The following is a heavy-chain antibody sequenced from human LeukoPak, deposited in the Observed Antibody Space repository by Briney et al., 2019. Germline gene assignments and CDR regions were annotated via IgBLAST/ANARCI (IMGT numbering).Heavy chain of an antibody. Sequence: ASVKVSCKASGYTFTGYYMHWVRQAPGQGLEWMGWINPNSGGTNYAQKFQGRVTMTTDTSTSTAYMELRSLRSDDTAVYYCARDLKGVTMVRGVPGRYWGQGTLVTVSS. D-gene: IGHD3-10*01. J-gene: IGHJ4*02. CDR1: GYTFTGYY. CDR2: INPNSGGT. V-gene: IGHV1-2*02. CDR3: ARDLKGVTMVRGVPGRY.